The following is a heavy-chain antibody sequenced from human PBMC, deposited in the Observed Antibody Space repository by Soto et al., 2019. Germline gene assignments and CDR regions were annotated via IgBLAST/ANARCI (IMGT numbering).Heavy chain of an antibody. CDR3: AREISKDIVVVPAAIRWFDP. CDR2: IYYSGST. D-gene: IGHD2-2*02. Sequence: ASETLSLTCTVSGGSISSGDYYWSWIRQPPGKGLEWIGYIYYSGSTYYNPSLKSRVTISVDTSKNQFSLKLSSVTAADTAVYYCAREISKDIVVVPAAIRWFDPWGQGTLVTVSS. V-gene: IGHV4-30-4*01. CDR1: GGSISSGDYY. J-gene: IGHJ5*02.